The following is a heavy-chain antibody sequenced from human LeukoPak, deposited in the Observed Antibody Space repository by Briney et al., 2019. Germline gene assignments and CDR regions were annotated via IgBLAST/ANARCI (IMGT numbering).Heavy chain of an antibody. CDR2: INPNSGGT. J-gene: IGHJ4*02. V-gene: IGHV1-2*02. Sequence: ASVKLSCKASGYTFTGYYMHWVRHAPGQGLEWMEWINPNSGGTNYAQKFEGRDTMTRDTSISTAYMELSRLRSDDTAVYYWARDNDSRDPPHFDYWGQGTLVTVSS. D-gene: IGHD3-16*01. CDR3: ARDNDSRDPPHFDY. CDR1: GYTFTGYY.